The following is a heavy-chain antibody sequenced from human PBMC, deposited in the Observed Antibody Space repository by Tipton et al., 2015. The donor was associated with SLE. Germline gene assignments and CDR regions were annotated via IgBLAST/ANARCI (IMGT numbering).Heavy chain of an antibody. V-gene: IGHV4-34*01. CDR1: GGSFNGYY. D-gene: IGHD2-15*01. Sequence: TLSLTCAVYGGSFNGYYWTWIRQPPGKGLEWIGEINHSGSPDYNPSLESRVTISVDTSKNQFSLKLSSVTAADTVVYYCARGTRDIRLDPWGQGTLVTVSS. CDR2: INHSGSP. CDR3: ARGTRDIRLDP. J-gene: IGHJ5*02.